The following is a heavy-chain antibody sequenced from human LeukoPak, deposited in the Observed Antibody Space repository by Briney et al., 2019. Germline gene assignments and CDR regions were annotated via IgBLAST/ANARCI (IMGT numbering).Heavy chain of an antibody. J-gene: IGHJ6*04. Sequence: GGSLRLCCAASGFIFNNYWMTWARQAPGKGLEWVAHIKQDGSEKNYVDSVKGRFTISRDNAKNSLYLQMNSLRAEDTAVYYCAELGITMIGGVWGKGTTVTISS. D-gene: IGHD3-10*02. V-gene: IGHV3-7*01. CDR3: AELGITMIGGV. CDR2: IKQDGSEK. CDR1: GFIFNNYW.